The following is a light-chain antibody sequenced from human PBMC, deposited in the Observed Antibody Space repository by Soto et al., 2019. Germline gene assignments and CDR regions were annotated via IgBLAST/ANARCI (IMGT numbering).Light chain of an antibody. CDR1: QNVSSTY. V-gene: IGKV3-20*01. Sequence: EIVLTQSPGTLSLCPGERATLSCRASQNVSSTYLAWYQQKPGQAPRLLIYGASSRATGIPDRFSGSGSGTDFTLTISRLEPEDFAVYYCQHYGSLVLTFGGGTKVEIK. J-gene: IGKJ4*01. CDR2: GAS. CDR3: QHYGSLVLT.